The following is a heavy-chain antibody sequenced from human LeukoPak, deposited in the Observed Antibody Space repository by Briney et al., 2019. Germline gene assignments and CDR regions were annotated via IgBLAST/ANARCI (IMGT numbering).Heavy chain of an antibody. CDR1: GYTFTSYF. CDR3: ARDRYCSSTSCYGGDY. Sequence: ASVKVSCKASGYTFTSYFMHWVRQAPGQGLDWMGIINPSGGSTSYAQKFQGRVTMTRDTSTSTVYMELSSLRSEDTAVYYCARDRYCSSTSCYGGDYWGQGTLVTVSS. V-gene: IGHV1-46*01. D-gene: IGHD2-2*01. CDR2: INPSGGST. J-gene: IGHJ4*02.